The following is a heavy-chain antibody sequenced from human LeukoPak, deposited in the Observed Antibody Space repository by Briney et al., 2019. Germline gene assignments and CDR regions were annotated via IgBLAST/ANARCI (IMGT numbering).Heavy chain of an antibody. V-gene: IGHV3-30-3*01. CDR2: ISYDGSNK. Sequence: GRSLRLSCAASGSTFSSYAMHWDRQAPGKGLEWVAVISYDGSNKYYADSVKGRFTISRDNSKNTLYLQMNSLRAEDTAVYYCARPQWYYDSSGYYAFDYWGQGTLVTVSS. CDR1: GSTFSSYA. D-gene: IGHD3-22*01. J-gene: IGHJ4*02. CDR3: ARPQWYYDSSGYYAFDY.